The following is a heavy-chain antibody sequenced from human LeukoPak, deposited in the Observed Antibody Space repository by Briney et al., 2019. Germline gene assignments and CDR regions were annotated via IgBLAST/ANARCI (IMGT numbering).Heavy chain of an antibody. J-gene: IGHJ5*02. V-gene: IGHV3-21*01. CDR2: ISSSSSYI. CDR1: GFTFSSYS. CDR3: ARASAVLMVYST. D-gene: IGHD2-8*01. Sequence: GGSLRLSCAASGFTFSSYSMNWVRQAPGKGLEWVSSISSSSSYIYYADSVKGRFTISRGDAKNSLYLQMNSLRAEDTAVYYCARASAVLMVYSTWGQGTLVTVSS.